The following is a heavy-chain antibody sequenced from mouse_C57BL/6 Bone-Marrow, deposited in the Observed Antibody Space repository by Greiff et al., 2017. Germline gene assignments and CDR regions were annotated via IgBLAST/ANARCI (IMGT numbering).Heavy chain of an antibody. V-gene: IGHV5-6*01. D-gene: IGHD1-1*01. J-gene: IGHJ3*01. CDR1: GFTFSSYG. CDR3: ARHKVLLRGFAY. Sequence: EVPLVESGGDLVKPGGSLKLSCAASGFTFSSYGMSWVRQTPDTRLEWVATFSSGGSYPYFPDRVKGRFTISRDNAKNTLYLQMSSLKSEDTAMYYCARHKVLLRGFAYWGQGTLVTVSA. CDR2: FSSGGSYP.